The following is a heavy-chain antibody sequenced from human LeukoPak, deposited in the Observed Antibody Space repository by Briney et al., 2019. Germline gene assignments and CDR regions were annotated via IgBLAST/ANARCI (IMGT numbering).Heavy chain of an antibody. CDR2: IRYDGSNK. CDR3: ATYYGDYVVDAFDI. Sequence: GGSLRLSCAASGFTFSSYGMHWVRQAPGKGLEWVAFIRYDGSNKYYADSVKGRFTISRDNSKNTLYLQMNSLRAEDTAVYYCATYYGDYVVDAFDIWGQGTMVTVSS. D-gene: IGHD4-17*01. V-gene: IGHV3-30*02. CDR1: GFTFSSYG. J-gene: IGHJ3*02.